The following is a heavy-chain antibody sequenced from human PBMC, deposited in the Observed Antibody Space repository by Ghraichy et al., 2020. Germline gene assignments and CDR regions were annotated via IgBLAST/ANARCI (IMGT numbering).Heavy chain of an antibody. CDR3: ARHGSAFDY. D-gene: IGHD1-26*01. CDR1: GYSFTNHW. Sequence: GESLNISCKGSGYSFTNHWIGWVRQMPVKGLEWVGVIYPGDSDTRYSPFFQGQVNIPADKSISTAYLQWSSLKASDSAMYYCARHGSAFDYWGQGTLVTVSS. V-gene: IGHV5-51*01. CDR2: IYPGDSDT. J-gene: IGHJ4*02.